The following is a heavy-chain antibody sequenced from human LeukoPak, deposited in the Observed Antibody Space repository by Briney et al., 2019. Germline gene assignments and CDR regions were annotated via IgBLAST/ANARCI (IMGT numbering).Heavy chain of an antibody. CDR3: ARDWYYYDSSGSIGGGYFDY. CDR1: GFTFSSYA. V-gene: IGHV3-30-3*01. CDR2: ILYDGSNK. Sequence: PGGSLRLSCAASGFTFSSYAMHWVRQAPGKGLEWVAVILYDGSNKYYADSVKGRFTISRDNSKNTLYLQMNSLRAEDTAVYYCARDWYYYDSSGSIGGGYFDYWGQGTLVTVSS. D-gene: IGHD3-22*01. J-gene: IGHJ4*02.